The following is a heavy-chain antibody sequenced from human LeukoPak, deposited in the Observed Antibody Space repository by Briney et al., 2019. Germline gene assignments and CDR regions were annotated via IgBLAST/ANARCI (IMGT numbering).Heavy chain of an antibody. V-gene: IGHV3-23*01. D-gene: IGHD3-22*01. CDR1: GFTFSSYA. J-gene: IGHJ4*02. CDR2: ISGSGSTT. CDR3: ARDYYDSSGYYYFDY. Sequence: GGSLRLSCAASGFTFSSYAMNWVRQAPGKGLEWVSAISGSGSTTYYADSVKGRFTISRDNSKNTLFLQMNSLRAEDTAVYYCARDYYDSSGYYYFDYWGQGTLVTVSS.